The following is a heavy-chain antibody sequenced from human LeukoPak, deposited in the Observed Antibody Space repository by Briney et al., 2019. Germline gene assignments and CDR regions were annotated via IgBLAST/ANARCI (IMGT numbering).Heavy chain of an antibody. D-gene: IGHD1-7*01. V-gene: IGHV4-59*01. CDR3: ATENYEPFAN. J-gene: IGHJ4*02. CDR1: GASLGSNC. Sequence: PSETLSLTCSVSGASLGSNCWNWLRQPPGKGLEWIGYISDTGKTESNPSLKSRVSISLDTSKNHFSLRLRSVTAADSATYYCATENYEPFANWGPGIMVTVSS. CDR2: ISDTGKT.